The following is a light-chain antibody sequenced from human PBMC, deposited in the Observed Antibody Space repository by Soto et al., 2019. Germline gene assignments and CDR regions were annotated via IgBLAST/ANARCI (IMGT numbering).Light chain of an antibody. V-gene: IGKV3-11*01. CDR3: LEDHDASWT. CDR1: QSVSSY. CDR2: DAS. J-gene: IGKJ1*01. Sequence: DTVLTQTPAVLSSSPGEGATISCRASQSVSSYLAWYQQKPGQAPRLLIYDASNRATGIPARFSGSGSGTDFSLTVSSLPPEDFATYYCLEDHDASWTFGQGPTVAI.